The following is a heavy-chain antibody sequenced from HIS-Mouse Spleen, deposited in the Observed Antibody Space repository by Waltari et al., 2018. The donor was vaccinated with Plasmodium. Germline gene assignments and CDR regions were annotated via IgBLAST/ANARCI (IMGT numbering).Heavy chain of an antibody. CDR2: INHSGST. J-gene: IGHJ2*01. CDR3: ARVTSSGVYWYFDL. Sequence: QVQLQQWGAGLLKPSETLSLTCAVYGGSFSGYYWSWIRQPRGKGLEWIGEINHSGSTNYNPSLKSRVTISVDTSKNQFSLKLSSVTAADTAVYYCARVTSSGVYWYFDLWGRGTLVTVSS. CDR1: GGSFSGYY. V-gene: IGHV4-34*01. D-gene: IGHD3-3*01.